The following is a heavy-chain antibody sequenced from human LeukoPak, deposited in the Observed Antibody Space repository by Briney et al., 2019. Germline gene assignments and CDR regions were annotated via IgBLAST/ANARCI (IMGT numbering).Heavy chain of an antibody. J-gene: IGHJ4*02. CDR1: GFTFSNYG. Sequence: PGGSLRLSCGASGFTFSNYGMLWVRQAPGKGLEWVAFIRYDGNNKLYADSMKGRFTISRDNSKNTLYLHINSLRAEDTAVYYCARDWVHDLWGQGTLVTVSS. CDR2: IRYDGNNK. CDR3: ARDWVHDL. D-gene: IGHD3-10*01. V-gene: IGHV3-30*02.